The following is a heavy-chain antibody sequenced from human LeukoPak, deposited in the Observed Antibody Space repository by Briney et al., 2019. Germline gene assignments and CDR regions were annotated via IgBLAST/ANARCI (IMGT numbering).Heavy chain of an antibody. V-gene: IGHV3-23*01. D-gene: IGHD6-19*01. CDR1: GFTFSSYA. Sequence: PGGSLRLSCTASGFTFSSYAMYWVSQAPGKGLEWFSGIFGSGGSAHYADSVKGRFTISRDNSQNTVYLQMNSLRAEDTAVYYCGKTTTGYSSGRNPAWPVDYWAREPWSPSPQ. CDR2: IFGSGGSA. J-gene: IGHJ4*02. CDR3: GKTTTGYSSGRNPAWPVDY.